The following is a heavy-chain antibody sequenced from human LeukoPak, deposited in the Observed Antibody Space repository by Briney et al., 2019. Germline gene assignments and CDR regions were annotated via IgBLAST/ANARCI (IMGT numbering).Heavy chain of an antibody. CDR1: GFTFNNYA. CDR2: ISASGGST. D-gene: IGHD6-19*01. V-gene: IGHV3-23*01. Sequence: GGSLRLSCAASGFTFNNYAMSWVRQAPGKGLEWVSAISASGGSTYYADSVKGRFTISRDNSKNTLYLQMNSLRAEDTAVYYCAKDFSRALISGWRFDYWGQGTLVTVSS. CDR3: AKDFSRALISGWRFDY. J-gene: IGHJ4*02.